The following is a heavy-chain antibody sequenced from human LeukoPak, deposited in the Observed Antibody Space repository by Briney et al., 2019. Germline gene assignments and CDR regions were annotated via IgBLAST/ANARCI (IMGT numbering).Heavy chain of an antibody. CDR2: ISYDGSNK. CDR1: GFTFSSYA. J-gene: IGHJ4*02. CDR3: ARAPFDSYGSYYFDY. V-gene: IGHV3-30-3*01. D-gene: IGHD5-18*01. Sequence: GGSLRLSCAASGFTFSSYAMHWVRQAPGKGLEWVAVISYDGSNKYYADSVKGRFTISRDNSKNTLYPQMNSLRAEDTAVYYCARAPFDSYGSYYFDYWGQGTLVTVSS.